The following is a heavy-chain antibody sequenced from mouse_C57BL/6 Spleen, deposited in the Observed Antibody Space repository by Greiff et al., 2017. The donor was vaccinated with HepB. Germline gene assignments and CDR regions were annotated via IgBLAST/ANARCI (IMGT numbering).Heavy chain of an antibody. D-gene: IGHD2-1*01. CDR1: GFTFSSYA. V-gene: IGHV5-9-1*02. J-gene: IGHJ2*01. CDR3: TRDGGMGNLDY. CDR2: ISSGGDYI. Sequence: EVNLVESGEGLVKPGGSLKLSCAASGFTFSSYAMSWVRQTPEKRLEWVAYISSGGDYIYYADTVKGRFTISRDNARNTLYLQMSSLKSEDTAMYYCTRDGGMGNLDYWGQGTTLTVSS.